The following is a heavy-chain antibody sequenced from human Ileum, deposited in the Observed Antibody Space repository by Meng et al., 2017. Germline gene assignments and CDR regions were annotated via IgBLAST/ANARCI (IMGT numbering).Heavy chain of an antibody. V-gene: IGHV4-59*01. CDR3: ARGLGEVYNYSTY. CDR2: IYYTGST. CDR1: GGSISSYS. J-gene: IGHJ4*02. D-gene: IGHD5-24*01. Sequence: SETLSLTCTVSGGSISSYSWSWIRQPPGRGLEWIGYIYYTGSTKYNPSLKSRVTISLDTSKNQFSLRLSSVTAADTAVYYCARGLGEVYNYSTYWGQGTLVTVSS.